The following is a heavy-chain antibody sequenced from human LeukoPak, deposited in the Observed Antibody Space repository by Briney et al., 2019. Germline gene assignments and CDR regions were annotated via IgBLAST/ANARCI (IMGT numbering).Heavy chain of an antibody. Sequence: GGSLRLSCVASGFTFSSYGMHWVRQAPGKGLEWVAVIWYDGSNKYYADSVKGRFTISRDNSKNTLYLQMNSLRAEDTAVYYCARGLNETEITALGYWGQGTLVTVSS. V-gene: IGHV3-33*08. D-gene: IGHD3-16*01. J-gene: IGHJ4*02. CDR3: ARGLNETEITALGY. CDR2: IWYDGSNK. CDR1: GFTFSSYG.